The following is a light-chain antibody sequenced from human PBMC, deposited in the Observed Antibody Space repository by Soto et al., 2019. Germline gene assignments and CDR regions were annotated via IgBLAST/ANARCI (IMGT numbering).Light chain of an antibody. J-gene: IGKJ2*01. CDR1: QTVSSY. Sequence: EIVLTQSPATLSLSPGERATLSCRASQTVSSYLAWYQQKPGQAPRLLIHDATNRATGIPARFSGSGSGTDFTLTISSLEPDDAAFYSCQQRYNCPPYTFGQGTKLEIK. CDR3: QQRYNCPPYT. CDR2: DAT. V-gene: IGKV3-11*01.